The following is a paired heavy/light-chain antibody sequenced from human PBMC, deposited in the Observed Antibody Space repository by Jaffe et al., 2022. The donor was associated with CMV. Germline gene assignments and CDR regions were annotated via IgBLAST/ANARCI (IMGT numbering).Heavy chain of an antibody. CDR2: IKQDGSEK. CDR3: ASLPPLLRFGDFDYYYYMDV. Sequence: EVQLVESGGGLVQPGGSLRLSCAASGFTFSSYWMSWVRQAPGKGLEWVANIKQDGSEKYYVDSVKGRFTISRDNAKNSLYLQMNSLRAEDTAVYYCASLPPLLRFGDFDYYYYMDVWGKGTTVTVSS. CDR1: GFTFSSYW. V-gene: IGHV3-7*03. J-gene: IGHJ6*03. D-gene: IGHD3-10*01.
Light chain of an antibody. CDR2: YKSDSDK. V-gene: IGLV5-45*03. J-gene: IGLJ3*02. CDR1: SGINVGTYR. Sequence: QAVLTQPSSLSASPGASASLTCTLRSGINVGTYRIYWYQQKPGSPPQYLLRYKSDSDKQQGSGVPSRFSGSKDASANAGILLISGLQSEDEADYYCMIWHSSAWVFGGGTKLTVL. CDR3: MIWHSSAWV.